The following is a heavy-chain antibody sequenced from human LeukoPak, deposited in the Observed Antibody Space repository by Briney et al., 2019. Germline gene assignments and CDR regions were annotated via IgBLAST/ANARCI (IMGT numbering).Heavy chain of an antibody. D-gene: IGHD3-10*01. Sequence: GGSLRLSCAASGFTFSKFPMGWVRQAPGRGLEWVSAISASGDVTFYADSLRGRFTISRDNSKSTLYLQMNGLRAEDTAVYYCAEATMVRGVMYFDYWGQGTLVTVSS. CDR3: AEATMVRGVMYFDY. CDR2: ISASGDVT. V-gene: IGHV3-23*01. CDR1: GFTFSKFP. J-gene: IGHJ4*02.